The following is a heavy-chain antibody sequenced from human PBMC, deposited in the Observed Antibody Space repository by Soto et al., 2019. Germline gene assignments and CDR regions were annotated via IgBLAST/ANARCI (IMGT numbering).Heavy chain of an antibody. Sequence: PGGSLRLSCAASGFPFSSYAMHWVRQAPGKGLEWVAVISYDGSNKYYADSVKGRFTISRDNSKNTLYLQMNSLRAEDTAVYYCARDQVDIAAAAGYFDYWGQGTLVTVS. CDR3: ARDQVDIAAAAGYFDY. CDR2: ISYDGSNK. CDR1: GFPFSSYA. D-gene: IGHD6-13*01. J-gene: IGHJ4*02. V-gene: IGHV3-30-3*01.